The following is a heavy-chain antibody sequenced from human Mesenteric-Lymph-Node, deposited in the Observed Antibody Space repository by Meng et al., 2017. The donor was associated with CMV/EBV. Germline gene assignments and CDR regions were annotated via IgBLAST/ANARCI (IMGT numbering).Heavy chain of an antibody. J-gene: IGHJ4*02. CDR3: ARTYYYGSGNSNFDY. D-gene: IGHD3-10*01. CDR2: IYWDGDK. V-gene: IGHV2-5*02. Sequence: YSLSTSGVGVGWIRQPPGKALEWLALIYWDGDKRYTPSLNSRLTITKDTSNNQVVLTMTNMDPVDTATYYCARTYYYGSGNSNFDYWGQGTLVTVSS. CDR1: YSLSTSGVG.